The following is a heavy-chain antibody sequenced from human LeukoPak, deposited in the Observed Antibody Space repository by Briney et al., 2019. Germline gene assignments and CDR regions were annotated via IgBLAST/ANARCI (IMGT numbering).Heavy chain of an antibody. J-gene: IGHJ5*02. CDR1: GGSISSYY. V-gene: IGHV4-59*12. CDR3: ARNDHLHGSGDNWFDP. CDR2: IYYSGST. D-gene: IGHD3-10*01. Sequence: SETLSLTCTVSGGSISSYYWSWIRQPPGKGLEWIGYIYYSGSTNYNPSLKSRVTISVDTSKNQFSLKLSSVTAADTAVYYCARNDHLHGSGDNWFDPWGQGTLVTVSS.